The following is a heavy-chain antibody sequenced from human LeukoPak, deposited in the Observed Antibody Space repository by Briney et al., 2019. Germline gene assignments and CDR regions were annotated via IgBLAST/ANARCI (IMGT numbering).Heavy chain of an antibody. CDR2: IYYSGST. V-gene: IGHV4-31*03. Sequence: SETLSLTCTVSGGSISSGGYYWSWIRQHPGKGLEWIGYIYYSGSTYYNPSLKSRVTISVDTSKNQFSLKLSSVTAADTAVYYCASIGYCSSTSCYSSYSPQYYYYGMDVWGQGTTVTVSS. J-gene: IGHJ6*02. CDR1: GGSISSGGYY. D-gene: IGHD2-2*01. CDR3: ASIGYCSSTSCYSSYSPQYYYYGMDV.